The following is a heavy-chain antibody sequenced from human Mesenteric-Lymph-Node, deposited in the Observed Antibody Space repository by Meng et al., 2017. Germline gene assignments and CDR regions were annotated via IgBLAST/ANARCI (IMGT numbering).Heavy chain of an antibody. CDR1: GGSISNTNYY. J-gene: IGHJ4*02. V-gene: IGHV4-39*07. D-gene: IGHD3-10*01. Sequence: SETLSLTCTVSGGSISNTNYYWAWIRQPPGKGLEWIGSIYYSGTLYYNPSLKSRVTISVDKSKNQFSLKLSSVTAADTAVYYCASYYYGSGSGFDYWGQGTLVTVSS. CDR2: IYYSGTL. CDR3: ASYYYGSGSGFDY.